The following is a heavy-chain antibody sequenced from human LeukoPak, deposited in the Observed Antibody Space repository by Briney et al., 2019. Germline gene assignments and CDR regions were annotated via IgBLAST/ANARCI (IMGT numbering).Heavy chain of an antibody. CDR1: GYTFTSYD. CDR3: ARSGSGAKYYYYYYYMDV. V-gene: IGHV1-8*01. J-gene: IGHJ6*03. D-gene: IGHD4/OR15-4a*01. Sequence: ASVKVSCKASGYTFTSYDINWLRQATGQGLEWMGWMNPNSGNTGYAQKFQGRVTMTRNTSISTAYMELSSLRSEDTAVYHCARSGSGAKYYYYYYYMDVWGKGTTVTVSS. CDR2: MNPNSGNT.